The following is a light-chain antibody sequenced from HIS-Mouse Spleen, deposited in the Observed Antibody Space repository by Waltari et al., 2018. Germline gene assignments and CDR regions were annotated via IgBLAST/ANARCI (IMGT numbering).Light chain of an antibody. CDR2: EGS. Sequence: QSALTQPASVSGSPGQSITISCTGTSSDVGSYNLVSWYQQHPGQAPKLMIYEGSKRPSGVSHRFSGSKSGNTASLTISGLQAEDEADYYCCSYAGSSTLVFGGGTKLTVL. V-gene: IGLV2-23*01. CDR3: CSYAGSSTLV. CDR1: SSDVGSYNL. J-gene: IGLJ2*01.